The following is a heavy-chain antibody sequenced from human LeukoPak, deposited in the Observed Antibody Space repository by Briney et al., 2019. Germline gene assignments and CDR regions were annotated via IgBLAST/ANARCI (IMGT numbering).Heavy chain of an antibody. V-gene: IGHV1-2*02. CDR2: IHPNSGGT. CDR1: GYTFTDYY. CDR3: ARDGRDGYKFYYYGMDV. Sequence: ASVKVSCKASGYTFTDYYIHWVRQAPGQGLEWMGWIHPNSGGTNYAQKFQGRVTMTRGTSISTAYMELSRLRSDDTAVYYCARDGRDGYKFYYYGMDVWGQGTTVTVSS. J-gene: IGHJ6*02. D-gene: IGHD5-24*01.